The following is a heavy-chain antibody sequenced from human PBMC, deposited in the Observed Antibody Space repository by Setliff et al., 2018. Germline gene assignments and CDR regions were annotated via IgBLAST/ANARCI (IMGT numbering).Heavy chain of an antibody. CDR3: RYWSGYYNNDY. Sequence: SETLSLTCTVYGGSFSNSYWGWIRQSPGKGLEWIGEINDSGTTNYSPSLKSRVTISLDASTNQFSLKLRSVSAADTAVYYCRYWSGYYNNDYWGQGTLVTVSS. D-gene: IGHD3-3*01. J-gene: IGHJ4*02. V-gene: IGHV4-34*01. CDR2: INDSGTT. CDR1: GGSFSNSY.